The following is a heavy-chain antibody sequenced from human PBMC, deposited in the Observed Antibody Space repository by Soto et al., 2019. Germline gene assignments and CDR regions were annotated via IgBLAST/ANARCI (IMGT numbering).Heavy chain of an antibody. J-gene: IGHJ4*02. V-gene: IGHV3-30*03. Sequence: QVQLVESGGGVVQPGRSLRLSCAASGFTFSSYGMHWVRQAPGKGLEWVAVISYDGSNKYYADSVKGRFTISRDNSNNTLYLQMNSLRAEDTAVYYCATKREFDYWGQGTLVTVSS. D-gene: IGHD1-26*01. CDR2: ISYDGSNK. CDR1: GFTFSSYG. CDR3: ATKREFDY.